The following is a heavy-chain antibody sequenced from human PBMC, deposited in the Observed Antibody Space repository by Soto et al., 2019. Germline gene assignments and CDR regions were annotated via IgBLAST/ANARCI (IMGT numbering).Heavy chain of an antibody. CDR2: ISYDGSNK. CDR1: GFTFSSYG. CDR3: AKDRVVGATIRYYYYGMDV. V-gene: IGHV3-30*18. D-gene: IGHD1-26*01. Sequence: QVQLVESGGGVVQPGRSLRLSCAASGFTFSSYGMHWVRQAPGKGPEWVAVISYDGSNKYYADSVKGRFTISRDNSKNTLYLQMNSLRAEDTAVYYCAKDRVVGATIRYYYYGMDVWGQGTTVTVSS. J-gene: IGHJ6*02.